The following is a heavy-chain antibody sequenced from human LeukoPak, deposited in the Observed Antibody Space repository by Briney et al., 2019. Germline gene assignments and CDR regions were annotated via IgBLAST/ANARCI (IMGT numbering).Heavy chain of an antibody. CDR2: ISYDGSNK. D-gene: IGHD7-27*01. J-gene: IGHJ4*02. CDR3: ARDGDNYFDY. V-gene: IGHV3-30-3*01. Sequence: GGSLRLSCAASGFTFSSYAMHWVRHAPGRGLEWVALISYDGSNKYYADSVKGRFTISRDNSKNTLYLQMSSLRAEDTAVYYSARDGDNYFDYWGQGTLVTVSS. CDR1: GFTFSSYA.